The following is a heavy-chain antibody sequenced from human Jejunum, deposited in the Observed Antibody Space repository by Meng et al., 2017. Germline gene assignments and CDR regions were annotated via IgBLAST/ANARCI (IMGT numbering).Heavy chain of an antibody. V-gene: IGHV1-46*01. D-gene: IGHD3-10*01. Sequence: QVQFVQSGAEVKKPGTSVKVSCKSSEHTFSNYYLHWVRQAPGQGLEWMGVSNPNDGGTNYAQNFQGRVTMTRDTSTNTVNMELISLKSEDTAVYYCVREFRGGYFDYWGQGTLVTVSS. J-gene: IGHJ4*02. CDR3: VREFRGGYFDY. CDR2: SNPNDGGT. CDR1: EHTFSNYY.